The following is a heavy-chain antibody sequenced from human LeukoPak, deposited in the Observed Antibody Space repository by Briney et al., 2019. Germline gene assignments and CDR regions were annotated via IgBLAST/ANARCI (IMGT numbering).Heavy chain of an antibody. J-gene: IGHJ6*03. V-gene: IGHV1-24*01. CDR2: FDPEDGET. D-gene: IGHD4-17*01. Sequence: ASVKVSCKVSGYTLTELSMHWVRQAPGKGLEWMGGFDPEDGETIYAQKFQGRVTMTEDTSTDTAYMELSSLRSEDTAVYYCAMSTVTTVGYYYYYYMDVWGKGTTVTVSS. CDR1: GYTLTELS. CDR3: AMSTVTTVGYYYYYYMDV.